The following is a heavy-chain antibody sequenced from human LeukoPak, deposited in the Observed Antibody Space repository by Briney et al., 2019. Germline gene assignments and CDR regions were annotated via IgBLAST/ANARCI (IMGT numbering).Heavy chain of an antibody. CDR3: AKWGDYDVLTGYYVSDY. CDR2: ITGGGGNT. V-gene: IGHV3-23*01. J-gene: IGHJ4*02. CDR1: GFTFSNYA. Sequence: GGSMRLSCAASGFTFSNYAMSWVRQAPGKGLEWVSAITGGGGNTYYADSVKGRFTISRDNSKNTVFLQMNSLRAEDTAVYYCAKWGDYDVLTGYYVSDYWGQGTLVTVSS. D-gene: IGHD3-9*01.